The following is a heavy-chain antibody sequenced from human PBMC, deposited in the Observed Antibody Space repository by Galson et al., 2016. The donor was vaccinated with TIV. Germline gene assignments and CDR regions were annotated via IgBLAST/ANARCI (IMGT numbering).Heavy chain of an antibody. Sequence: SLRLSCAASGFTFNNYGMNWVRQAPGKGLEWVSGISGSGGITYLADPVKGRFTISRDNSKDTLYLHMNSLRAEDTAVYFCARRKNYGGDAFDLWGQGTMVTVSS. D-gene: IGHD4-23*01. V-gene: IGHV3-23*01. J-gene: IGHJ3*01. CDR3: ARRKNYGGDAFDL. CDR1: GFTFNNYG. CDR2: ISGSGGIT.